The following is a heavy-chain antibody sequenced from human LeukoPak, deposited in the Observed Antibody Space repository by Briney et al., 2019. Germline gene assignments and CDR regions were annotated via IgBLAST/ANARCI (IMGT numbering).Heavy chain of an antibody. D-gene: IGHD3-3*01. CDR2: IYHSGST. J-gene: IGHJ4*02. CDR3: ARDYDVLSGNYVDY. CDR1: GGSISSSNW. V-gene: IGHV4-4*02. Sequence: SETLSLTCTVSGGSISSSNWWSSVRQPPGKGLEWIGEIYHSGSTNYNPSLKSRVTISVDKSKNQFSLNLTSVTAADTAVYYCARDYDVLSGNYVDYWGQGTMVTVSS.